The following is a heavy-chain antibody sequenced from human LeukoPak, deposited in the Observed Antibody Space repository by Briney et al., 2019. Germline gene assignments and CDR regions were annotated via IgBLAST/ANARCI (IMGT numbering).Heavy chain of an antibody. CDR2: IDPNSGGT. V-gene: IGHV1-2*02. CDR3: ARDGGKSSSFPDY. D-gene: IGHD6-6*01. Sequence: ASVKVSCKASGYTFTGYYMHWVRQAPGQGLEWMGWIDPNSGGTNYAQKFQGRVTMTRDTSISTAYMELSRLRSDDTAVYYCARDGGKSSSFPDYWGQGTLVTVSS. J-gene: IGHJ4*02. CDR1: GYTFTGYY.